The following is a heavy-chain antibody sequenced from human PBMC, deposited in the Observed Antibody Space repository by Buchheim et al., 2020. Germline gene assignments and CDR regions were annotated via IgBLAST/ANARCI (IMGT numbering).Heavy chain of an antibody. D-gene: IGHD2-21*02. Sequence: QVQLQQWGAGLLKPSETLSLTCAVYGGSFSGYYWSWIRQPPGKGLEWIGEINHSGSTNYNPSLKSRVTISVDTSKNQFSLTRSSVTAADTAVYYCARVWGTVVTARPYWYFDLWGRGTL. J-gene: IGHJ2*01. CDR1: GGSFSGYY. CDR2: INHSGST. CDR3: ARVWGTVVTARPYWYFDL. V-gene: IGHV4-34*01.